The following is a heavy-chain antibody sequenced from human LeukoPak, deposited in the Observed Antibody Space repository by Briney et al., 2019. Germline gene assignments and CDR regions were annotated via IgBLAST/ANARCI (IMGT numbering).Heavy chain of an antibody. J-gene: IGHJ4*02. D-gene: IGHD5-24*01. CDR2: IYYSGST. V-gene: IGHV4-59*01. CDR3: ARWDGYNSQFDY. CDR1: GGSISSYY. Sequence: SETLSLTCTVSGGSISSYYWSLIRQPPGKGLEWIGYIYYSGSTNYNPSLKSRVTISVDTSKNQFSLRLTSVTAADTAVYYCARWDGYNSQFDYWGQGTLVTVSS.